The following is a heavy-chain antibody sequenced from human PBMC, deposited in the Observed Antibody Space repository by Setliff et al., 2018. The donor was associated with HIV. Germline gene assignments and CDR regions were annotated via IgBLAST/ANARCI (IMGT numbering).Heavy chain of an antibody. D-gene: IGHD3-22*01. V-gene: IGHV3-7*03. Sequence: PGESLKISCAASGFTFSSYWMSWVRQAPGKGLEWMANIKQDGSEKYYVDSVKGRFTISRDNAKNSLYLQMNSLRAEDTAVYYCARGDFYDSGGYFTDAFDIWGQGTMVPVSS. J-gene: IGHJ3*02. CDR3: ARGDFYDSGGYFTDAFDI. CDR1: GFTFSSYW. CDR2: IKQDGSEK.